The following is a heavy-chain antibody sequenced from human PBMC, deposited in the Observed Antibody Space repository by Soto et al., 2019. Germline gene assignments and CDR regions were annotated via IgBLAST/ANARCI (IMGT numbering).Heavy chain of an antibody. D-gene: IGHD6-19*01. J-gene: IGHJ4*02. CDR1: GFTFSSFG. CDR2: ISYDGSKK. V-gene: IGHV3-30*18. Sequence: QVQLVESGGGVVQPGRSLRLSCAASGFTFSSFGMHWVRQVPGKGLEWVALISYDGSKKYYADSVKGRFTISRDKSKNTLYPQVNSLRVEDTAVYYCAKDRGWSSADLDYWGQGTLVTVSS. CDR3: AKDRGWSSADLDY.